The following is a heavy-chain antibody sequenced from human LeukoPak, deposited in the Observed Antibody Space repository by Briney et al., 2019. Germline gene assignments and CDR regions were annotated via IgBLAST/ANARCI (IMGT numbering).Heavy chain of an antibody. CDR2: IYASGNT. D-gene: IGHD3-10*01. CDR3: ARDKRGFGELSQPNYMGV. J-gene: IGHJ6*03. V-gene: IGHV4-4*07. Sequence: SETLSLTCTVSGGSISSYYWSWVRQPAGKGLEWIGRIYASGNTNYNPSLKGRVTMTVDTSTSTAYMELRSLRSDDTAVYYCARDKRGFGELSQPNYMGVWGKGTTVIVSS. CDR1: GGSISSYY.